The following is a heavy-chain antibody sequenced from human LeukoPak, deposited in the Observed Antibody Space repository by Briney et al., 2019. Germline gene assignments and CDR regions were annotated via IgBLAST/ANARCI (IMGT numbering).Heavy chain of an antibody. CDR3: VREEYGGYLDH. Sequence: ASVKVSCRTSGYTLSDYYMHWVRQAPGQGPEWMGVSNPTGSTNYAQRFRGRVTMTRDTSTTTVYMELSSLRSEDTAVYYCVREEYGGYLDHWGQGTLVTVSS. CDR2: SNPTGST. CDR1: GYTLSDYY. V-gene: IGHV1-46*01. D-gene: IGHD2-21*01. J-gene: IGHJ4*02.